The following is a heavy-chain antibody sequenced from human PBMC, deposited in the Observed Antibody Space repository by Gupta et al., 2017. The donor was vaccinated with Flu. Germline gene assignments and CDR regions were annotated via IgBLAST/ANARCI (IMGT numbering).Heavy chain of an antibody. CDR2: ITPSRGLN. J-gene: IGHJ4*02. V-gene: IGHV1-46*01. Sequence: TSYWLHWVRKAPGQGLEWVGLITPSRGLNTYAQRFQGRVTVTTDTSTRTVYMELQSPLSAATAVYFCAGEPLVRGHTHIDYWGQGTLVTVSS. CDR3: AGEPLVRGHTHIDY. CDR1: TSYW. D-gene: IGHD3-10*01.